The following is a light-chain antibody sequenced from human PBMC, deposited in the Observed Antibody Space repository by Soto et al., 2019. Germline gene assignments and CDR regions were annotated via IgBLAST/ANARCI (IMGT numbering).Light chain of an antibody. CDR3: SSFTDTGTVM. Sequence: QSVLTQPASVSGSPGQSFTISCTGTRSHVGAYHSVSWYQQHPGKAPKLIIFDVSNRPSGVSDRFSGSKSGNTASLTISGLQAEDEADYYCSSFTDTGTVMFGGGTKLTVL. J-gene: IGLJ3*02. CDR2: DVS. V-gene: IGLV2-14*03. CDR1: RSHVGAYHS.